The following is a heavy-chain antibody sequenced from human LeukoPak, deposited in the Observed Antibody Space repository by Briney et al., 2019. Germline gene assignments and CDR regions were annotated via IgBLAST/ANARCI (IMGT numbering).Heavy chain of an antibody. Sequence: GGSLRLSCAASGFTFSSYAMSWVRQAPGKGLEWVSAISGSGGSTYYADSVKGRFTISRDNAKNSLHLQMDSLRDDDTAVFYCARDVHGYNAYGYFDLWGRGTLVTVSS. J-gene: IGHJ2*01. V-gene: IGHV3-23*01. CDR2: ISGSGGST. D-gene: IGHD5-24*01. CDR3: ARDVHGYNAYGYFDL. CDR1: GFTFSSYA.